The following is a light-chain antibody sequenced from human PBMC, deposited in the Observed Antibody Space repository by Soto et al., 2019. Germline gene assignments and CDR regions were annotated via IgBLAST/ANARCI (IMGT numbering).Light chain of an antibody. CDR1: QSISGY. CDR2: ADS. J-gene: IGKJ5*01. V-gene: IGKV3-11*02. CDR3: QQRYNWPNT. Sequence: IVLTPSPATLSLSPGEIATLACRASQSISGYLGWYQQKPGQAPRLLIYADSNRATGIPARFSGSGSGRDFTLTISSLEPEDFSVYYCQQRYNWPNTFGQGTRLEIK.